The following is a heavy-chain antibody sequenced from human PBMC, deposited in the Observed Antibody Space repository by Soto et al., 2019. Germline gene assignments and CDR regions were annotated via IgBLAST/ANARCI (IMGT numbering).Heavy chain of an antibody. Sequence: QVQLQESGPGLVKPSETLSLTCTVSGGSISSYYWSWIRQPPGKGLEWIGYIYYSGSTNYNPSLKSRVTISVDTSKNQFSLKLSSVTAADTAVYYCARLRELSSCFDYWGQGTLVTVSS. CDR1: GGSISSYY. CDR3: ARLRELSSCFDY. CDR2: IYYSGST. J-gene: IGHJ4*02. V-gene: IGHV4-59*01. D-gene: IGHD3-16*02.